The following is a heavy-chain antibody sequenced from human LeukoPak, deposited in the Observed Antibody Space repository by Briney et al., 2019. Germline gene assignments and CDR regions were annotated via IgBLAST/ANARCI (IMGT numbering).Heavy chain of an antibody. CDR1: GGSFSGYY. CDR2: INHSGSP. J-gene: IGHJ4*02. Sequence: PSETLSLTCAVYGGSFSGYYWSWIRQPPGKGLEWIGEINHSGSPNYNPSLKSRVTISVDTSKNQFSLKLSSVTAADTAVYYCARGAEGWGQGTLVTVSS. V-gene: IGHV4-34*01. D-gene: IGHD1-14*01. CDR3: ARGAEG.